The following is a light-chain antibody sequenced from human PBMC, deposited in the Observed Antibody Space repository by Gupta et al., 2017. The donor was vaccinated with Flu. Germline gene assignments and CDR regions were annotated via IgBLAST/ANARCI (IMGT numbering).Light chain of an antibody. CDR1: QSVSNF. V-gene: IGKV3-11*01. Sequence: EIVLTQSPATLSLSPGERVTLSCRASQSVSNFLAWYQQKPGQAPRLLMFDISNRATGIPARCSGSGAGADFSLTISSLEPEDGAFYYCQQRSSWPPSLTFGGGTKVEIK. CDR3: QQRSSWPPSLT. J-gene: IGKJ4*01. CDR2: DIS.